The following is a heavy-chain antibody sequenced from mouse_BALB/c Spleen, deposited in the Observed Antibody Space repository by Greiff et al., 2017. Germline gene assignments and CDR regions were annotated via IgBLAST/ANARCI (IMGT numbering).Heavy chain of an antibody. J-gene: IGHJ1*01. D-gene: IGHD1-1*01. CDR2: IWAGGST. CDR1: GFSLTSYG. V-gene: IGHV2-9*02. CDR3: AREPYYYGSSYRYFDV. Sequence: VMLVESGPGLVAPSQSLSITCTVSGFSLTSYGVHWVRQPPGKGLEWLGVIWAGGSTNYNSALMSRLSISKDNSKSQVFLKMNSLQTDDTAMYYCAREPYYYGSSYRYFDVWGAGTTVTVSS.